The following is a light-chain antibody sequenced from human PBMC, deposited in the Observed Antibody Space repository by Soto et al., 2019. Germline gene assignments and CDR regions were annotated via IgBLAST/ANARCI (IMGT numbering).Light chain of an antibody. CDR3: MQDIKTSIT. CDR2: LGS. Sequence: MTQSPSSLSASVGDRVTITCRASERINNYLDWYLQKPGQSPQLLIYLGSNRASGVPDRFRGSGSGTDFTLKISRVEAEDVGVYYCMQDIKTSITFGQGTRLEIK. CDR1: ERINNY. J-gene: IGKJ5*01. V-gene: IGKV2-28*01.